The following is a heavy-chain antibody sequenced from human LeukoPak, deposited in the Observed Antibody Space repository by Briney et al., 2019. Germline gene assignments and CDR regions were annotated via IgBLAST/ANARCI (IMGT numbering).Heavy chain of an antibody. Sequence: SETLSLTCTVSGDSINSGASYWSWIRQPAGKGLDWIGRTYTTGNPNYNPSLCRRVTISVDTSKNQFSLGLNSVTAEDTAVYFGARDRSYYTDSGTAYWGQGILVTVSS. D-gene: IGHD3-3*01. V-gene: IGHV4-61*02. CDR3: ARDRSYYTDSGTAY. CDR1: GDSINSGASY. J-gene: IGHJ4*02. CDR2: TYTTGNP.